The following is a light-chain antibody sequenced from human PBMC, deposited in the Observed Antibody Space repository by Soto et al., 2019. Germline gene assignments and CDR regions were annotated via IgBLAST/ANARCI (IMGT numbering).Light chain of an antibody. CDR2: EVS. J-gene: IGLJ1*01. CDR3: SSYAATYNLYF. CDR1: SSDVGAYNY. V-gene: IGLV2-8*01. Sequence: QSVLTQPPSASGSPGQSVTISCTGTSSDVGAYNYVSWYQQHPGKAPKLMIYEVSKRPSGVPDRFSGSKSGNTASLTVSGLQAEDEADYYGSSYAATYNLYFCGTGTKVTAL.